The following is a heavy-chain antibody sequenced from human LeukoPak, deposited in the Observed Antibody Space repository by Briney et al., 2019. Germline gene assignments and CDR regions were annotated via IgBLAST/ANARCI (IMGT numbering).Heavy chain of an antibody. Sequence: PKASVKVSCKASGYTFTSYYMHWVRQAPGQGLEWMGWINPNSGGTNYAQKFQGRVTMTRDTSISTAYMELSRLRSDDTAVYYCARVIGSSWYLYYYYMDVWGKGTTVTVSS. D-gene: IGHD6-13*01. J-gene: IGHJ6*03. CDR1: GYTFTSYY. V-gene: IGHV1-2*02. CDR2: INPNSGGT. CDR3: ARVIGSSWYLYYYYMDV.